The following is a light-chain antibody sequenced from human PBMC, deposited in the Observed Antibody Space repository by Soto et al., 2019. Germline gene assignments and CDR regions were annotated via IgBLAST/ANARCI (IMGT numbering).Light chain of an antibody. V-gene: IGKV1-39*01. CDR3: QQSYSTPYT. CDR2: AAS. J-gene: IGKJ2*01. Sequence: DIQMTQSPSSLSASVGDRVTITCRASQSISSYLNWYQQKPGKAPMLLIYAASSLHSGVPSRFSGSGSGTEFTLTISSLQPEDFATYYCQQSYSTPYTFGQGTKLEIK. CDR1: QSISSY.